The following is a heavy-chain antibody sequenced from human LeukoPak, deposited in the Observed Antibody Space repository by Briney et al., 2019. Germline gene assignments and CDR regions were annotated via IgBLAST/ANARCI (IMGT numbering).Heavy chain of an antibody. V-gene: IGHV4-59*01. CDR3: AMFRITMVRGVLSAWFGP. Sequence: SETLSLTCTVSGGSISSYYWSWIRQPPGKGLEWIGYIYYSGGTNYTPSLKSRVTISVDTSKNQFSLKLSSVTAADTAVYYWAMFRITMVRGVLSAWFGPWGQGTLVTVSS. D-gene: IGHD3-10*01. CDR2: IYYSGGT. CDR1: GGSISSYY. J-gene: IGHJ5*02.